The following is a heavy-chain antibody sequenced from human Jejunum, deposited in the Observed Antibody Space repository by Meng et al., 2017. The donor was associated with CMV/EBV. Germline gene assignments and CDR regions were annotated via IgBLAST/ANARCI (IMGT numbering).Heavy chain of an antibody. CDR3: ARGPGASTREGFDY. D-gene: IGHD1-26*01. V-gene: IGHV4-4*07. CDR1: GGSINNYY. CDR2: FYSSDTY. Sequence: QVQLQESGPGLVKPSETLSLTCTVSGGSINNYYWSWIRQSAGKGLEWIGRFYSSDTYNYHPSLNSRVTMSLDTSKNQFSLNLRSVTAADTAIYYCARGPGASTREGFDYWGLGTLVTRLL. J-gene: IGHJ4*02.